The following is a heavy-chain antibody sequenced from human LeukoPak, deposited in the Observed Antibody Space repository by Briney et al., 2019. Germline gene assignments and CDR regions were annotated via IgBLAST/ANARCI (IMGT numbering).Heavy chain of an antibody. V-gene: IGHV4-59*08. J-gene: IGHJ5*02. CDR2: IYYSGST. D-gene: IGHD1-1*01. CDR3: ARRRTGTTHNWFDP. CDR1: GGSISSYY. Sequence: SETLSLTCTVSGGSISSYYWSWIRQPPGKGLEWIGYIYYSGSTNYNPSLKSRVTISVDTSKNQFSLRLTSVTAADTAVYFCARRRTGTTHNWFDPWGQGILVTVSS.